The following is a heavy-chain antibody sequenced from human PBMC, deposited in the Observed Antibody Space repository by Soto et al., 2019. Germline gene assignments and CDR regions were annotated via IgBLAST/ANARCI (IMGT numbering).Heavy chain of an antibody. V-gene: IGHV3-74*01. J-gene: IGHJ3*02. CDR3: ARGDRGAFDI. Sequence: EVQLVESGGGLVQPGASLRLSCAASGFTFSYYWMHWVRQAPGKGLVWVSRIHSDGSSTTYADSVKGRFTISRDNARNTVYVQMNSLRVEDTAVYYCARGDRGAFDIWGQGTVVTVSS. D-gene: IGHD1-26*01. CDR2: IHSDGSST. CDR1: GFTFSYYW.